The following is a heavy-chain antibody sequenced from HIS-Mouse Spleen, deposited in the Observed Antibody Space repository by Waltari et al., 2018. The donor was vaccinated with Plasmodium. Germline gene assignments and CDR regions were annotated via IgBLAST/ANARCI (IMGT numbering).Heavy chain of an antibody. V-gene: IGHV1-2*02. Sequence: QVQLVQSGAEVKKPGASVKVSCKASGYTFTGYYMHWVRQAPGQGLEWMGWINHNSGGTNYAQKFQGRVTMTRDTSISTAYMELSRLRSDDTAVYYCARDLAAAGHFDYWGQGTLVTVSS. D-gene: IGHD6-13*01. CDR2: INHNSGGT. CDR1: GYTFTGYY. CDR3: ARDLAAAGHFDY. J-gene: IGHJ4*02.